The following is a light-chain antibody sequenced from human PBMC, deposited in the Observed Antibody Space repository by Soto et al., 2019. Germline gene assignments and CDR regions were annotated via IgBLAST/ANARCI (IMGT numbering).Light chain of an antibody. J-gene: IGLJ1*01. Sequence: QSALTQPASVSGSPGQSITISCTGTSSDVGGYNHVSWYQQHPGKAPKLMIYEVSRRPSGVSNRFSGSKSGNTASLTISGLQAEDEADYYCTSYTSSSTLYVFXSGTKGTVL. CDR1: SSDVGGYNH. CDR2: EVS. CDR3: TSYTSSSTLYV. V-gene: IGLV2-14*01.